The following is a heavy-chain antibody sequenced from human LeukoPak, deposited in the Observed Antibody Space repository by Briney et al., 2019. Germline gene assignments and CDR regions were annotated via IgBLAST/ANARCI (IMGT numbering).Heavy chain of an antibody. V-gene: IGHV4-61*02. D-gene: IGHD3-10*01. Sequence: PSETLSLTCTVSGGSISSNSYYWSWIRQPAGKGLEWIGRIYTSGSTNYNPSLKSRVTISVDTSKNQFSLKLSSVTAADTAVYYCARDRRGMVRGINIVRQYHYYYYMDVWGKGTTVTVSS. CDR1: GGSISSNSYY. CDR3: ARDRRGMVRGINIVRQYHYYYYMDV. CDR2: IYTSGST. J-gene: IGHJ6*03.